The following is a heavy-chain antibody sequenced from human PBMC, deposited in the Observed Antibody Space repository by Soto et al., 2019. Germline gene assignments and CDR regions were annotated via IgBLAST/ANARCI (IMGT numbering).Heavy chain of an antibody. Sequence: QVQLVQSGAEVKKPGSSVKVSCKASGGTFNTFAISWVRQAPGQGFEWLGGIIPIFRTPDYAQKCQGRDTLIADESATTAYIERNSMRSDETAVYYCARDKERKRLAGNYYCAMAIWGPGTKVTVSS. CDR3: ARDKERKRLAGNYYCAMAI. CDR2: IIPIFRTP. J-gene: IGHJ6*02. D-gene: IGHD5-12*01. V-gene: IGHV1-69*12. CDR1: GGTFNTFA.